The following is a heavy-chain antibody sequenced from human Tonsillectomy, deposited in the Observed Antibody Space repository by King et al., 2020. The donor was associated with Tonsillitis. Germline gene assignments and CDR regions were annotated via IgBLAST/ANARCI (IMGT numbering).Heavy chain of an antibody. CDR3: AGIQLWVGYYFDY. CDR1: GGSISSSSYY. J-gene: IGHJ4*02. Sequence: LQLQESGPGLVKPSETLSLTCTVSGGSISSSSYYWGWIRQPPGKGLEWIGSIYYSGSTHYNPSLKSRVTISVDTSKNQFSLRLISVTAAHTALYYCAGIQLWVGYYFDYWGQGTLVPVSS. V-gene: IGHV4-39*01. D-gene: IGHD5-18*01. CDR2: IYYSGST.